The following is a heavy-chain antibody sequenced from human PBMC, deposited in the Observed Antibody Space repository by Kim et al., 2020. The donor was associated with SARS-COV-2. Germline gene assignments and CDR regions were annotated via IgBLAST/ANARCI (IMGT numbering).Heavy chain of an antibody. Sequence: RFTISRDNAKNSLYLQMNSLRAEDTAVYYCARSVGYCSGGSCYSLGLFDYWGQGTLVTVSS. CDR3: ARSVGYCSGGSCYSLGLFDY. V-gene: IGHV3-11*06. J-gene: IGHJ4*02. D-gene: IGHD2-15*01.